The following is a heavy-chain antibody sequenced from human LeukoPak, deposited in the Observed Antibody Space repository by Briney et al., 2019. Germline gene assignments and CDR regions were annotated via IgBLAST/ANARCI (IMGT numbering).Heavy chain of an antibody. CDR2: IYTSGST. CDR3: ARLTGYSYGY. D-gene: IGHD5-18*01. Sequence: SETLSLTCTVPGGSISSYYWSWIRQPPGKGLEWIGYIYTSGSTNYNPSLKSRVTISVDTSKNQFSLKLSSVTAADTAVYYCARLTGYSYGYWGQGTLVTVSS. J-gene: IGHJ4*02. V-gene: IGHV4-4*09. CDR1: GGSISSYY.